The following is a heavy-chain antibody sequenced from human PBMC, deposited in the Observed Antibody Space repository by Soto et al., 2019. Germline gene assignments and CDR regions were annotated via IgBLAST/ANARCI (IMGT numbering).Heavy chain of an antibody. V-gene: IGHV2-5*02. J-gene: IGHJ4*01. CDR2: IYWDDDK. Sequence: QITLNESGPTVVRPTETLTLTCRFSCFSITTSGVGVGWIRQSPGKAPEWLALIYWDDDKRYSASLKSSLTITKDTSKNQVVLTVSDVDPTDTATYYCAHRVLRTVFGLVTTTAIDFDVWGHGTPVAVSS. CDR1: CFSITTSGVG. D-gene: IGHD3-3*01. CDR3: AHRVLRTVFGLVTTTAIDFDV.